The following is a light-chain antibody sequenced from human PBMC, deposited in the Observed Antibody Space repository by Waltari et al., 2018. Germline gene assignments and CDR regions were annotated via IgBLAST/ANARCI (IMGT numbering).Light chain of an antibody. J-gene: IGKJ2*01. Sequence: DLVMTQSPDSLAVSMGRRATINCKSSPSVLYSSNNKNYLAWYQQKPGQPPKLLLDWASTRESGVPDRFSGSGSGTDFTLTISSLQAEDVAVYYCQQYYSTPLTFGQGTELEIK. CDR3: QQYYSTPLT. CDR1: PSVLYSSNNKNY. CDR2: WAS. V-gene: IGKV4-1*01.